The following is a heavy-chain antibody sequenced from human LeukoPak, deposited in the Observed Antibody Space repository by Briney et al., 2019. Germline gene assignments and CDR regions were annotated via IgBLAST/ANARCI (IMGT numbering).Heavy chain of an antibody. CDR2: VNPHSGGT. V-gene: IGHV1-2*02. D-gene: IGHD6-13*01. CDR3: ARDVGQQLVITLDY. Sequence: ASVRVSCKTSGYTFTDFYIHWVRQAPGQGLEFMGWVNPHSGGTNYAQKFQGRVTMTRDTSISTAYMELSRLRSDDTAVYYCARDVGQQLVITLDYWGQGTLVTVSS. J-gene: IGHJ4*02. CDR1: GYTFTDFY.